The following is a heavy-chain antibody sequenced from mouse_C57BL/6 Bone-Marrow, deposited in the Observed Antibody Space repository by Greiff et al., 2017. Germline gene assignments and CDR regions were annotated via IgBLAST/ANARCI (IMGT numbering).Heavy chain of an antibody. CDR1: GYAFTNYL. V-gene: IGHV1-54*01. CDR3: ASPGAY. CDR2: INPGSGGT. J-gene: IGHJ3*01. Sequence: VQGVESGAELVRPGTSVKVSCKASGYAFTNYLIEWVKQRPGQGLEWIGVINPGSGGTNYNEKFKGKATLTADKSSSTAYMQLSSLTSEDSAVYFCASPGAYWGQGTLVTVSA.